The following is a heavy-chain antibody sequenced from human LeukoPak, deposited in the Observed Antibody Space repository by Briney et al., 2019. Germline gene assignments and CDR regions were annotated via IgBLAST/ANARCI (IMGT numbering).Heavy chain of an antibody. CDR3: ARREMITHNAFDI. D-gene: IGHD1-14*01. CDR1: ANTFSDYW. J-gene: IGHJ3*02. CDR2: IYPDDSQT. Sequence: GESLKISCQGSANTFSDYWIGWVRQMPGKGLEWMGVIYPDDSQTTYSPSFERQVTISADKSINTAYLRWNSLKATDTAMYYCARREMITHNAFDIWGQGTMVTVSA. V-gene: IGHV5-51*01.